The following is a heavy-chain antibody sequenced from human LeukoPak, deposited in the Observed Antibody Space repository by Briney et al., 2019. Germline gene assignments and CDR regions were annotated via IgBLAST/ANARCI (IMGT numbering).Heavy chain of an antibody. CDR2: ISYDGSNK. CDR1: GFTFSSYA. V-gene: IGHV3-30*04. J-gene: IGHJ6*02. D-gene: IGHD6-19*01. CDR3: ARDLYSSGWYPNYYYYGMDV. Sequence: GRSLRLSCAASGFTFSSYAMHWVRQAPGKGLEWVAVISYDGSNKYYADSVKGRFTISRDNSKNTLYLQMNSLRAEDTAVYYCARDLYSSGWYPNYYYYGMDVWGQGTTVTVSS.